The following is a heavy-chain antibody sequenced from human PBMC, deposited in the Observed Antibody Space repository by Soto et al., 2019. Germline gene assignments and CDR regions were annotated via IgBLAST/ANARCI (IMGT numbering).Heavy chain of an antibody. CDR3: ARFTNGGWELIYGMDV. V-gene: IGHV3-30-3*01. CDR2: ISYDGSNK. D-gene: IGHD1-26*01. J-gene: IGHJ6*02. CDR1: GFTFSSYA. Sequence: AGGSLRLSCAASGFTFSSYAMHWVRQAPGKGLEWVAVISYDGSNKYYADSVKGRFTISRDNSKNTLYLQMNSLRAEDTAVYYCARFTNGGWELIYGMDVWGQGTTVTVSS.